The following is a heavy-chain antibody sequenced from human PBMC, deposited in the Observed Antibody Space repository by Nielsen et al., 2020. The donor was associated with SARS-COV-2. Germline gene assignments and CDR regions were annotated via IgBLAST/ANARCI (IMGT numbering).Heavy chain of an antibody. D-gene: IGHD2-21*02. Sequence: SLKISCAASGFAFDDYAMHWVRQAPGKGLAWVSGISWNSGRIGYADSVKGRFTISRDNAKNSLYLQMNSLRAEDTALYYCATLGGDPLYYYYGMDVWGQGTTVTVSS. CDR1: GFAFDDYA. V-gene: IGHV3-9*01. CDR3: ATLGGDPLYYYYGMDV. CDR2: ISWNSGRI. J-gene: IGHJ6*02.